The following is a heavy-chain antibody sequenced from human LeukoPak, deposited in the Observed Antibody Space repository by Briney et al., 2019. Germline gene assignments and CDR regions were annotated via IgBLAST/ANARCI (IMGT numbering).Heavy chain of an antibody. V-gene: IGHV3-9*01. CDR1: GFTFDDYA. J-gene: IGHJ6*02. Sequence: GGSLRLSCAASGFTFDDYAMHWVRQAPGKGLEWVSGISFNSGSIAYADSVKGRFTISRDNANNFIYLQVNSLRPEDTALYYCAKDSRPLCSGGSCYYYYGMDVWGQGTTVTVSS. CDR3: AKDSRPLCSGGSCYYYYGMDV. D-gene: IGHD2-15*01. CDR2: ISFNSGSI.